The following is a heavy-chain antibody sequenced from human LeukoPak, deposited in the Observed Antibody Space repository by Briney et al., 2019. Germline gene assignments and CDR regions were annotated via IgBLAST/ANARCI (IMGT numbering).Heavy chain of an antibody. J-gene: IGHJ4*02. CDR3: ARDGVGAHDY. D-gene: IGHD1-26*01. Sequence: GASVKVSCKASGYTFTSYDINWVRQATGQGLEWMGWINPNSGGTNYAQKLQGRVTMTTDTSTSTAYMELRSLRSDDTAVYYCARDGVGAHDYWGQGTLVTVSS. V-gene: IGHV1-18*01. CDR2: INPNSGGT. CDR1: GYTFTSYD.